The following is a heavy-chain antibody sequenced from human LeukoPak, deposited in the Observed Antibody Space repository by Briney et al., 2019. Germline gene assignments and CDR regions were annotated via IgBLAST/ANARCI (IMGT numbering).Heavy chain of an antibody. CDR3: ARSHSLQVERRMFDY. J-gene: IGHJ4*02. CDR2: MNPNSGNT. Sequence: GASVKVSCKASGYTFTNYYMHWVRQAPGQGLEWMGWMNPNSGNTGYAQRFQDRVTMTRNTSISTAYMELSSLTSEDTAVYYCARSHSLQVERRMFDYWGQGTLVTVSS. V-gene: IGHV1-8*02. CDR1: GYTFTNYY. D-gene: IGHD1-1*01.